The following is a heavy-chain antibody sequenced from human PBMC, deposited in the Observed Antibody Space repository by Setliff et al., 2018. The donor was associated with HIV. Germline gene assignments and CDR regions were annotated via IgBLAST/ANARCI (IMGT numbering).Heavy chain of an antibody. Sequence: SETLSLTCTVSGGFLTSSSYYWAWIRQHPGEGLEWIGYIYYSGSTSYSPSLKSRITISVDTSKNQFSLHLSSVTAADTAVYYCVRDLPELTGRSFDPWGQGTLVTVSS. CDR3: VRDLPELTGRSFDP. CDR1: GGFLTSSSYY. D-gene: IGHD7-27*01. J-gene: IGHJ5*02. V-gene: IGHV4-31*03. CDR2: IYYSGST.